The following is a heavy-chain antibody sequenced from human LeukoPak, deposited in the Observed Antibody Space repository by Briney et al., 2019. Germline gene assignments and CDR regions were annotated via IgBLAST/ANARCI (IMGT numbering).Heavy chain of an antibody. J-gene: IGHJ4*02. CDR2: ISSSSSYI. D-gene: IGHD3-3*01. CDR1: GFTFSSYS. CDR3: ARKGTIFGVACFDY. Sequence: GGSLRLSCAASGFTFSSYSMNWVRQAPGKGLEWVSSISSSSSYIYYADSVKGRFTISGDNAKNSLYLQMNSLRAEDTAVYYCARKGTIFGVACFDYWGQGTLVTVSS. V-gene: IGHV3-21*01.